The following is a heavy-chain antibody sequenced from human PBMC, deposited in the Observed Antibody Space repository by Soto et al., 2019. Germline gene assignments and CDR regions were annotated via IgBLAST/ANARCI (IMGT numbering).Heavy chain of an antibody. D-gene: IGHD3-9*01. J-gene: IGHJ6*01. CDR2: IYYSGST. CDR1: GGSISSSSYY. CDR3: ARIPGRLPNFDRPSSGHVRIDV. Sequence: SETLSLTCTVSGGSISSSSYYWGWIRQPPGKGLEWIGSIYYSGSTYYNPSLKSRVTISVDTSKNQFSLKLSSVTAADTAVYYFARIPGRLPNFDRPSSGHVRIDVLGQGTTVT. V-gene: IGHV4-39*01.